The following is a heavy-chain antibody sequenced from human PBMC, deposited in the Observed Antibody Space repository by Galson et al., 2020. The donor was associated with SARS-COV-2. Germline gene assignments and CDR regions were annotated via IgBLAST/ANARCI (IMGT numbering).Heavy chain of an antibody. CDR3: ARFGPTTVTTFHDAYDI. J-gene: IGHJ3*02. CDR1: GFTVSDYY. CDR2: LYSGGTT. V-gene: IGHV3-53*01. D-gene: IGHD4-4*01. Sequence: PGGSLRLSCAASGFTVSDYYMNWVRQAPGKGLEWVSALYSGGTTYYADSVKGRCTISRDNSKNTLYLQMNNLRADDTAVYYCARFGPTTVTTFHDAYDIWGQGTVVTVSS.